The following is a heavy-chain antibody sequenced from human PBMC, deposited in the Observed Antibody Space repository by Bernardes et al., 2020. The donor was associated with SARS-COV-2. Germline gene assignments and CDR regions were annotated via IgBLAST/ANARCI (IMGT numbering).Heavy chain of an antibody. V-gene: IGHV3-13*01. CDR1: GFTFSSYD. CDR2: IGTAGDT. Sequence: GGSLRLSCAASGFTFSSYDMHWVRQATGKGLEWVSAIGTAGDTYYPGSVKGRFTISRENAKNSLYLQMNSLRAGDTAVYYCARGIVRGLWSNQYYFDYWGQGTLVTVSS. D-gene: IGHD3-16*01. CDR3: ARGIVRGLWSNQYYFDY. J-gene: IGHJ4*02.